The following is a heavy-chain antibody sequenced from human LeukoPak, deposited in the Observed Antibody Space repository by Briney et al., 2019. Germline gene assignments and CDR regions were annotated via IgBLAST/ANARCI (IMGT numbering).Heavy chain of an antibody. V-gene: IGHV3-48*04. CDR1: GFTFSTYG. Sequence: GGSLRLSCAASGFTFSTYGMNWVRQAPGKGLEWVSYIHNSGSTIYYADSVKGRFTISRDNAKNSLYLQMNSLRAEDTAVYYCAELGITMIGGVWGKGTTVTISS. D-gene: IGHD3-10*02. J-gene: IGHJ6*04. CDR2: IHNSGSTI. CDR3: AELGITMIGGV.